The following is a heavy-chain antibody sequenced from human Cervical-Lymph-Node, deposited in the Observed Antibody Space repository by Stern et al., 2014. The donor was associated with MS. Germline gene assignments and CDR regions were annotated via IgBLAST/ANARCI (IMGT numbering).Heavy chain of an antibody. J-gene: IGHJ4*02. Sequence: VQLVESGGGLVKPGGSLRLSCAASGFTFSDYYMSWIRQALGKGLEWVSYISSSGSTIYYADSVKGRFTISRDNAKNSLYLQMNSLRAEDTAVYYCARDCKLRYFDWLSPYFDYWGQGTLVTVSS. D-gene: IGHD3-9*01. CDR2: ISSSGSTI. CDR3: ARDCKLRYFDWLSPYFDY. V-gene: IGHV3-11*01. CDR1: GFTFSDYY.